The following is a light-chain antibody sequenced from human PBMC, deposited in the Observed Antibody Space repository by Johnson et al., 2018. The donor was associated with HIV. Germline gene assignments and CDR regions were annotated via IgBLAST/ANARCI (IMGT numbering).Light chain of an antibody. CDR2: KND. V-gene: IGLV1-51*02. J-gene: IGLJ1*01. CDR1: SSTIGNNY. Sequence: QSVLTQPPSVSAAPGQKVTISCSGSSSTIGNNYVSWYQVLPGTAPKLLIYKNDKRPAGIPDRFSGSKSGTSATLGITGLQTGDEADYYCGTWDTSLPKGGVFGTWTKVTVL. CDR3: GTWDTSLPKGGV.